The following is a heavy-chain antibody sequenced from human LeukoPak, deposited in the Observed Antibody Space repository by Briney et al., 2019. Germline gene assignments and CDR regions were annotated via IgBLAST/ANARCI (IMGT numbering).Heavy chain of an antibody. J-gene: IGHJ4*02. CDR1: GFTFSSNS. CDR3: ARLPAYCSSTSCYYDY. D-gene: IGHD2-2*01. Sequence: GGSLRLSCVASGFTFSSNSLNWVRQAPGKGLEWVSYISSASGSIYYADSVKGRFTVSRDHAKNSMFLQMNSLRAEHTAVYYYARLPAYCSSTSCYYDYWGQGTLVTVSS. V-gene: IGHV3-48*04. CDR2: ISSASGSI.